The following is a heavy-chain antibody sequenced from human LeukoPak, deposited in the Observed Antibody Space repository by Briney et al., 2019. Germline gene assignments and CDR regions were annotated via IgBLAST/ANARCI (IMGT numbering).Heavy chain of an antibody. V-gene: IGHV4-30-2*02. CDR2: IYHSGST. Sequence: SETLSLTCTVSGGSISSGGYYWSWIRQPPGKGLEWIGYIYHSGSTYYNPSLKSRVTISVDTSKNQFSLKLSSVTAADTAVYYCARDFWSGYSYYYYMDVWGKGTTVTVSS. CDR1: GGSISSGGYY. CDR3: ARDFWSGYSYYYYMDV. J-gene: IGHJ6*03. D-gene: IGHD3-3*01.